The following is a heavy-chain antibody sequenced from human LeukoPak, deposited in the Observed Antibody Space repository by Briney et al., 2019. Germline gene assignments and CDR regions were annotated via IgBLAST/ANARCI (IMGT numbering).Heavy chain of an antibody. CDR2: IYSGDST. Sequence: PGGSLRLSCAASGLTVSSNYMSWVRQAPGKGLEWVSVIYSGDSTAHADSVKGRFTISRDNSKNTLYLQLNSLRVEDTAVFYCARDPGGAKFDYWGQGTLVTVSS. J-gene: IGHJ4*02. CDR3: ARDPGGAKFDY. D-gene: IGHD4/OR15-4a*01. CDR1: GLTVSSNY. V-gene: IGHV3-53*01.